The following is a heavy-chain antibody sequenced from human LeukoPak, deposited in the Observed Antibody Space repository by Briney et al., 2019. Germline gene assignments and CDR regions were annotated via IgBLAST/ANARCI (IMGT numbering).Heavy chain of an antibody. CDR3: ARARRYYDYVWGSYRGGSLDY. CDR2: IYHSGST. Sequence: PSQTLSLTCAVSGGSISSGGYSWSWIRQPPGKGLEWIGYIYHSGSTYYNPSLKSRVTISVDRSKNQFSLKLSSVTAADTAVYYCARARRYYDYVWGSYRGGSLDYWGQGTLVTVSS. D-gene: IGHD3-16*02. V-gene: IGHV4-30-2*01. J-gene: IGHJ4*02. CDR1: GGSISSGGYS.